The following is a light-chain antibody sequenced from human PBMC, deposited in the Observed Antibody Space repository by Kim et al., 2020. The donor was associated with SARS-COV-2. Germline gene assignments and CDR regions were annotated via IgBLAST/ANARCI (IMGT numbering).Light chain of an antibody. Sequence: SVTISCSGTSSDFCGFNVVSWYXQHPGKAPKLIIYEVIKRPSGVPDRFSGSRSGYTASLTISGLQAXDEADYYCTTHGGFNYVFGTGTKVTVL. V-gene: IGLV2-8*01. J-gene: IGLJ1*01. CDR2: EVI. CDR1: SSDFCGFNV. CDR3: TTHGGFNYV.